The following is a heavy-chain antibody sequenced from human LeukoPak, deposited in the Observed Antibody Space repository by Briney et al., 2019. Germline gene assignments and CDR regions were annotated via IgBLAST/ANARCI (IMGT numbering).Heavy chain of an antibody. CDR3: AKGWYYYDSSGYYDDY. CDR2: ISGSGGST. CDR1: GFTFSSYG. V-gene: IGHV3-23*01. Sequence: PGGTLRLSCAASGFTFSSYGMSWVRQAPGKGLEWVSAISGSGGSTYYADSVKGRFTISRDNSKNTLYLQMNSLRAEDTAVYYCAKGWYYYDSSGYYDDYWGQGTLVTVSS. D-gene: IGHD3-22*01. J-gene: IGHJ4*02.